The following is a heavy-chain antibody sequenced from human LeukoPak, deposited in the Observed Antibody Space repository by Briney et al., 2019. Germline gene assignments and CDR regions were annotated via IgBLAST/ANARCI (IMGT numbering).Heavy chain of an antibody. CDR2: ISSSSSYI. J-gene: IGHJ4*02. CDR1: GFTFSSYS. Sequence: GGSLRLSCAASGFTFSSYSMNWVRQAPGKGLEWVSSISSSSSYIYYADSVKGRFTISRDNAKDSLYLQMNSLRAEDTAVYYCARDLGGTFGGVIGPFDYWGQGTLVTVSS. D-gene: IGHD3-16*02. V-gene: IGHV3-21*01. CDR3: ARDLGGTFGGVIGPFDY.